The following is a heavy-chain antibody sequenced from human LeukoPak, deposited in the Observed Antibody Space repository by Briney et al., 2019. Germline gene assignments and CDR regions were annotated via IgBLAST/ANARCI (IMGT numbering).Heavy chain of an antibody. CDR1: GFTFSSYG. J-gene: IGHJ4*02. CDR3: AKSHGYYDSSPINY. Sequence: GGSLRLSCAASGFTFSSYGMHWVRQAPGKGLEWVAFIRYDGSNKYYADSVKGRFTISRDNSKNTLYLQMNSLRAEDTAVYYCAKSHGYYDSSPINYWGQGTLVTVSS. D-gene: IGHD3-22*01. V-gene: IGHV3-30*02. CDR2: IRYDGSNK.